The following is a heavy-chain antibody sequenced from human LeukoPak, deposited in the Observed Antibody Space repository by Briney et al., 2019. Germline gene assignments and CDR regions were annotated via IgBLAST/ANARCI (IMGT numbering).Heavy chain of an antibody. V-gene: IGHV1-69*04. CDR1: GGTFSSYA. CDR2: IIPILGIA. J-gene: IGHJ5*01. Sequence: SVKVSCKASGGTFSSYAISWVRQAPGQGLEWMGRIIPILGIANYAQKFQGRVTMTRDMSTSTVYMELSSLRSEDTAVYYCATGNHWFDPWGQGTPVTVSS. CDR3: ATGNHWFDP.